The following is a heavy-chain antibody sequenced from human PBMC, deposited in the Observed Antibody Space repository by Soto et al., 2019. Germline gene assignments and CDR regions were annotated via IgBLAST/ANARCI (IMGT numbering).Heavy chain of an antibody. V-gene: IGHV1-69*02. J-gene: IGHJ3*02. Sequence: QVQLVQSGAEVKKPGSSVKVSCKASGGTFSSYTISWVRQAPGQGLEWMGRIIPNLGIANYAQKFQGRVTITADKSTSTAYMELSSLRSEDTAVYYCARPYSGYGGDAFDIWGQGTMVTVSS. CDR3: ARPYSGYGGDAFDI. CDR1: GGTFSSYT. D-gene: IGHD5-12*01. CDR2: IIPNLGIA.